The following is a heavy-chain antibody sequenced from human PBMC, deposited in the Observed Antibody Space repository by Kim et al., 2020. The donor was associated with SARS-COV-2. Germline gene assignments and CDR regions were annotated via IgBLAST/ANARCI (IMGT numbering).Heavy chain of an antibody. CDR2: LYNSGNT. CDR1: GGSISSYQ. D-gene: IGHD2-8*01. CDR3: ARAPRNGHFDS. Sequence: SETLSLTCTVSGGSISSYQWSWIRQPPGKGLAWIGYLYNSGNTNYNPSFKSRVTILVDTSKNQFSLTLTSVTAADTAVYYCARAPRNGHFDSWGQGVLVAVAS. J-gene: IGHJ4*02. V-gene: IGHV4-59*01.